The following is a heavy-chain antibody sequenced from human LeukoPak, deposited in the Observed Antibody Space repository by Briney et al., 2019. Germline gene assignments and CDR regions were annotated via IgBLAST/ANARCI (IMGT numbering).Heavy chain of an antibody. CDR3: ARVKSFIHGGWYHPSACFDY. CDR1: GFTFSSYW. J-gene: IGHJ4*02. D-gene: IGHD6-19*01. CDR2: IKQDGGEK. V-gene: IGHV3-7*01. Sequence: GGSLRLSCAVSGFTFSSYWMSWVRQAPGKGLEWVANIKQDGGEKYYVDSVKGRFTISRDNAKNSLYLQMNSLRAEDTAVYYCARVKSFIHGGWYHPSACFDYWGQGTLVTVSS.